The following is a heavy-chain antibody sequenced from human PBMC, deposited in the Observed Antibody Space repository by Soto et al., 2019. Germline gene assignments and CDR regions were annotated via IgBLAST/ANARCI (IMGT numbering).Heavy chain of an antibody. Sequence: QVQLVQSGAEVKKPGASVKVSCTASGYTFTSSAMHWVRQAPGQRLEWMGWINAGNGNTKYSQKFQGRVTITRDTAASTAYMELSSLRSEDTAVYYCARGSVVGFDPWGQGTLVTVSS. J-gene: IGHJ5*02. CDR3: ARGSVVGFDP. CDR1: GYTFTSSA. CDR2: INAGNGNT. V-gene: IGHV1-3*01. D-gene: IGHD2-15*01.